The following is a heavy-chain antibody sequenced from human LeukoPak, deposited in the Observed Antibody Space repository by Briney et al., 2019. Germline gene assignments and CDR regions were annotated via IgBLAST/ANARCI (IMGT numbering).Heavy chain of an antibody. CDR1: GFTFSSYS. V-gene: IGHV3-21*01. D-gene: IGHD5-18*01. CDR3: ARHGYSYGSVDY. J-gene: IGHJ4*02. Sequence: GGSLRLSCAASGFTFSSYSMNWVRQAPGKGLEWVSSISSSSSYIYYADSVKGRFTISRDNAKNSLYLQMNSLRAEDTAVYYCARHGYSYGSVDYWGQGTLVTVSS. CDR2: ISSSSSYI.